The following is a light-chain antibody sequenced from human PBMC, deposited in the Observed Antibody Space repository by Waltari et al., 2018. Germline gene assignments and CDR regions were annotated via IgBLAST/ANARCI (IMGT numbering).Light chain of an antibody. CDR2: DVS. V-gene: IGLV2-14*03. J-gene: IGLJ1*01. CDR1: SSDVGGYNY. CDR3: SSYTASRLYV. Sequence: QSALTQSASVSGSPGQSITISCTGTSSDVGGYNYVSWYQQYQGKAPKLVLHDVSSRPSGTSDRFSGSKSGHTASLIISGLQADDEADYYCSSYTASRLYVFGTGTKVTVL.